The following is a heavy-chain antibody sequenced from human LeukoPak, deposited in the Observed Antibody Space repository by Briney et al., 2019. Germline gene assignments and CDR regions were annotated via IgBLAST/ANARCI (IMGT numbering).Heavy chain of an antibody. CDR1: GFTFSSYG. D-gene: IGHD3-3*01. Sequence: GGSLRLSCAASGFTFSSYGMHWVRQAPGKGLEWVGFIRSKAYGGTTEYAASVKGRFTISRDDSKSIAYLQMNSLKTEDTAVYYCTRGNPTYYDFWSGYWGMGNWFDPWGQGTLVTVSS. CDR2: IRSKAYGGTT. V-gene: IGHV3-49*04. J-gene: IGHJ5*02. CDR3: TRGNPTYYDFWSGYWGMGNWFDP.